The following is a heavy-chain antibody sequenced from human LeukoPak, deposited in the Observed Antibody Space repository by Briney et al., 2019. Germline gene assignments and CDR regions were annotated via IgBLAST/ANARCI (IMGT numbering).Heavy chain of an antibody. J-gene: IGHJ4*02. CDR3: ARDFTKLGATTNFDY. CDR2: ISAYNGNT. CDR1: GYTFTSYG. Sequence: ASVKVSRKASGYTFTSYGISSVRQAPGQGLEWMGWISAYNGNTNYAQKLQGRVTMTTDTSTSTAYMELRSLRSDDTAVYYCARDFTKLGATTNFDYWGQGTLVTVSS. D-gene: IGHD7-27*01. V-gene: IGHV1-18*01.